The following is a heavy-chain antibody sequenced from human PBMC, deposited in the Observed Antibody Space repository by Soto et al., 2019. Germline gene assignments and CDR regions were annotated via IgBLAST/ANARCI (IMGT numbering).Heavy chain of an antibody. CDR1: GYTFTSYD. CDR3: ARRGAAAGSYYYYYYMDV. Sequence: ASVKVSCKASGYTFTSYDINWVRQATGQGLEWMGWMNPNSGNTGYAQKFQGRVTMTRNTSISTAYMELSSLRSEDTAVYYCARRGAAAGSYYYYYYMDVWGKGTTVTVSS. V-gene: IGHV1-8*01. CDR2: MNPNSGNT. J-gene: IGHJ6*03. D-gene: IGHD6-13*01.